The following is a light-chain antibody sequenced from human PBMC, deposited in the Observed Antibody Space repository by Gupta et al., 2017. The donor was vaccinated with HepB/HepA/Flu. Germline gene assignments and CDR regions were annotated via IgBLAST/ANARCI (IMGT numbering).Light chain of an antibody. Sequence: SVLTPSPSVSAAPGQKVTISCSGSSSNIGNKSVTWYQQLPGTALKLLIYDNNKRPSGIPDRFSGSKSGTSATLGITGLQTGGEADYYCGTCDSSLSAWVFGGGTKLTVL. CDR3: GTCDSSLSAWV. CDR2: DNN. V-gene: IGLV1-51*01. CDR1: SSNIGNKS. J-gene: IGLJ3*02.